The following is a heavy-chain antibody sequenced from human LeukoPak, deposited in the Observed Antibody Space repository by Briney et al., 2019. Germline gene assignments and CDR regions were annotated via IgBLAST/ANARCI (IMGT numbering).Heavy chain of an antibody. J-gene: IGHJ5*02. CDR1: GYTFTSYG. Sequence: ASVKVSCKASGYTFTSYGISWVRQAPGQGLEWMSWISTYNGRTNYAQKFQGRVTMTTDTSTSTAYMELRSLRSDDTAVYYCARDGLTGRTGENWFDPWGQGTLVTVSS. V-gene: IGHV1-18*01. D-gene: IGHD1/OR15-1a*01. CDR3: ARDGLTGRTGENWFDP. CDR2: ISTYNGRT.